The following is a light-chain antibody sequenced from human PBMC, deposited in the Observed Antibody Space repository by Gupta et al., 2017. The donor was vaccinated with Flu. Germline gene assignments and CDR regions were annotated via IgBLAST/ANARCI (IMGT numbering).Light chain of an antibody. J-gene: IGKJ4*01. V-gene: IGKV1-39*01. CDR1: QSINIY. Sequence: DIQMTQSPSSLSASVGDGVTITCRASQSINIYLNWYQQKPGKAPKLLIYGASNLHTGVPSRFSGSRSGTXFTLTIXRLQPEDSATYYCQQSVSPPVTFGXGTMVEIK. CDR3: QQSVSPPVT. CDR2: GAS.